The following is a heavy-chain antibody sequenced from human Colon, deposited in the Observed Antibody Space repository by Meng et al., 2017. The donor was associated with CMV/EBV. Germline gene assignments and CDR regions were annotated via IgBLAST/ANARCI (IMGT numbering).Heavy chain of an antibody. CDR3: ARHLWGGNSGWFDY. CDR1: GGSISSISYY. CDR2: IYYSVST. Sequence: LRPSCTVSGGSISSISYYWGWIRQPPGKGLEWIGSIYYSVSTYYNPSLKSRVTISVDPSKNQFSMKLSSVTAADTAVYYCARHLWGGNSGWFDYWGQGTLVTVSS. D-gene: IGHD4-23*01. J-gene: IGHJ4*02. V-gene: IGHV4-39*01.